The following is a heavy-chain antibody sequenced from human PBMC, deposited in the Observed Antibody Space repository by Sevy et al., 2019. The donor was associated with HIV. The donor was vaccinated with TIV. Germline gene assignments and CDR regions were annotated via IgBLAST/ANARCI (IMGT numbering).Heavy chain of an antibody. CDR3: ARDLYDSSGYYYDYYYMDV. CDR2: IKQDGSEK. D-gene: IGHD3-22*01. Sequence: GGSLRLSCAASGFTFSSYWMSWVRQAPGKGLEWVANIKQDGSEKYYVDSVKGRFTISRDNANNSLYLQMNSLRAEDTAVYYCARDLYDSSGYYYDYYYMDVWGKGTTVTVSS. V-gene: IGHV3-7*01. CDR1: GFTFSSYW. J-gene: IGHJ6*03.